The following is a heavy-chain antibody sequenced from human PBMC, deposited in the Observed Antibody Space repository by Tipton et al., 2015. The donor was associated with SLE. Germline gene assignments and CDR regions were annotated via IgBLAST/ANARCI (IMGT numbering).Heavy chain of an antibody. CDR1: GGSFSGYY. J-gene: IGHJ4*02. V-gene: IGHV4-34*01. D-gene: IGHD6-19*01. CDR2: INHSGST. CDR3: ARGGGQWLPDY. Sequence: TLSLTCAVYGGSFSGYYWSWIRQPPGKGLEWIGEINHSGSTNYNPSLKSRVTISVDTSKNQFSLKLSSVTAADTAVYYCARGGGQWLPDYWGQGTLVTVSS.